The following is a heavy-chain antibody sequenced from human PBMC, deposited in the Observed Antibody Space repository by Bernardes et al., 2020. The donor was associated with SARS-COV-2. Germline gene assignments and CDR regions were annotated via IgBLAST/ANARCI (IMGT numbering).Heavy chain of an antibody. D-gene: IGHD3-10*01. CDR2: IYNGGSP. V-gene: IGHV4-59*02. CDR3: ARGMEYYYGTGAYNPEIRYFFDH. J-gene: IGHJ4*02. CDR1: GGSVSSLF. Sequence: SETLSLTCTVSGGSVSSLFWSWFRQSPEKGLEWIGYIYNGGSPKYHPSLKSRVSLSVDTSKNQFSLNLRSVTAADTAVYYCARGMEYYYGTGAYNPEIRYFFDHCGQAALLTVSS.